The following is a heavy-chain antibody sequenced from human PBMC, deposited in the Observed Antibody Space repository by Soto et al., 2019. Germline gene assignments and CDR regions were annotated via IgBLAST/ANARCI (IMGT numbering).Heavy chain of an antibody. V-gene: IGHV1-18*01. D-gene: IGHD1-26*01. CDR1: GYTFTSYG. CDR2: ISAYNGNT. CDR3: ARVVGALGHWFDP. J-gene: IGHJ5*02. Sequence: QVQLVQSGAEVKKPGASVKVSCKASGYTFTSYGISWVRQAPGQGLEWMGRISAYNGNTNYAQKLQGRVTMTTDTSTSTADMELRSLRSDETAVYYCARVVGALGHWFDPWGQGTLVTVSS.